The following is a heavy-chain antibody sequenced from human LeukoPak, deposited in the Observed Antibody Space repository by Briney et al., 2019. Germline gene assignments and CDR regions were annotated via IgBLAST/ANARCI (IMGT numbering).Heavy chain of an antibody. Sequence: SETLSLTCTVSGGSISSSSYYWGWIRQPPGKGLEWIGSIYYSGSTYYNPSLKSRVTISVDTSKNQFSLKLSSVTAAHTAVYYCARLLGYFDSLIINPGYFDYWGQGTLVTVSS. D-gene: IGHD3-9*01. CDR2: IYYSGST. CDR1: GGSISSSSYY. CDR3: ARLLGYFDSLIINPGYFDY. J-gene: IGHJ4*02. V-gene: IGHV4-39*07.